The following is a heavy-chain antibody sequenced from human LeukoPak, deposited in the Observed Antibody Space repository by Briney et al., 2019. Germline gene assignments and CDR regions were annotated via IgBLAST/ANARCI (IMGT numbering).Heavy chain of an antibody. Sequence: VASVKASCKASGYTFTGFFMHWVRQAPGQGLEWMGWINPNIGDAYYAQKFQGRVTMTRDRSINTAYMELSRLTSDDTAVYYCARMDLDGGDSIGFDSWGQGTLVTVSS. J-gene: IGHJ5*01. V-gene: IGHV1-2*02. CDR3: ARMDLDGGDSIGFDS. CDR2: INPNIGDA. D-gene: IGHD2-21*02. CDR1: GYTFTGFF.